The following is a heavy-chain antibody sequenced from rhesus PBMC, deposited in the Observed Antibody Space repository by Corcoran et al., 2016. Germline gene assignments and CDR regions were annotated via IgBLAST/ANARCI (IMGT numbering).Heavy chain of an antibody. CDR2: IAHTGNT. CDR1: GFSISSDYR. V-gene: IGHV4-127*01. CDR3: TRVVYGDYRDYLDF. Sequence: QVQLQESGPGLVKASETLSLTCAVSGFSISSDYRWSWIRQPPGQGLEWFGYIAHTGNTYYTPSFRSRVTISMDTSRNQFSLKLSSVTAADTAVYFCTRVVYGDYRDYLDFWGQGVLVTVSS. J-gene: IGHJ4*01. D-gene: IGHD4-35*01.